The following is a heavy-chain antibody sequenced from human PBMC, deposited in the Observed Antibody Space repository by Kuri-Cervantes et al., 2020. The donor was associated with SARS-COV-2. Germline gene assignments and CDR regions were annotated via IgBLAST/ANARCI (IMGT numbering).Heavy chain of an antibody. CDR3: AKAKTTVTTFDY. D-gene: IGHD4-17*01. Sequence: GESLKISCAASGFTFSSYGMHWVRQAPGKGLEWVAVISYDGSNKYYADSVKGRFTISRDNSKNTLYLQMNSLRAEDTAAYYCAKAKTTVTTFDYWGQGTLVTVSS. CDR1: GFTFSSYG. J-gene: IGHJ4*02. V-gene: IGHV3-30*18. CDR2: ISYDGSNK.